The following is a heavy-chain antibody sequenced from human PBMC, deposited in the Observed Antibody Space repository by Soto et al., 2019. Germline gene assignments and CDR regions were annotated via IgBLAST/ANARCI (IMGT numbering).Heavy chain of an antibody. CDR1: GYTFSNYG. J-gene: IGHJ1*01. D-gene: IGHD2-21*02. CDR3: AREANCGSDGYSPAEYSQH. Sequence: QVQLVQSGAEVKKPGASVKVSCKASGYTFSNYGISWVRQAPGQGLEWMAWISAYNGKTYYTQSLQGRVTMTTDTSTSTAYMELRSLTSDDTAVYYCAREANCGSDGYSPAEYSQHWGQGPLVTVSS. CDR2: ISAYNGKT. V-gene: IGHV1-18*04.